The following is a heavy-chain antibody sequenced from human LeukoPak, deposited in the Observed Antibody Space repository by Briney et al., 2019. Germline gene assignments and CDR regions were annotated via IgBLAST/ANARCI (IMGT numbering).Heavy chain of an antibody. Sequence: PSETLSLTCAVYGGSLSGYYWSWIRQPPGKGLEWIGEINHSGSTNYNPSLKSRVTISVDTSKNQFSLKLSSVTAADTAVYYCARGVDYGFDFDYWGQGTLVTVSS. CDR1: GGSLSGYY. J-gene: IGHJ4*02. CDR2: INHSGST. CDR3: ARGVDYGFDFDY. V-gene: IGHV4-34*01. D-gene: IGHD4-17*01.